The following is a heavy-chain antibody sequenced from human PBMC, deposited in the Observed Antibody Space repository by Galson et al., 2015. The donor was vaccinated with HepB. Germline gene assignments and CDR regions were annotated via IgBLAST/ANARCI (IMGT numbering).Heavy chain of an antibody. CDR2: ISSSSSTI. CDR3: AGYDFWSGYYTVDY. V-gene: IGHV3-48*02. J-gene: IGHJ4*02. CDR1: GFTFSSYS. D-gene: IGHD3-3*01. Sequence: SLRLSCAASGFTFSSYSMNWVRQAPGKGLEWVSYISSSSSTIYYADSVKGRFTISRDNAKNSLYLQMNSLRDEDTAVYYCAGYDFWSGYYTVDYWGQGTLVTVSS.